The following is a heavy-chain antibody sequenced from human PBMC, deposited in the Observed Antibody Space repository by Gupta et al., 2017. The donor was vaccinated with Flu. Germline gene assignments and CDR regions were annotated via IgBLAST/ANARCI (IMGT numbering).Heavy chain of an antibody. CDR2: INHSGST. CDR3: ARWLDCSSTSCSYNFDY. J-gene: IGHJ4*02. Sequence: PPGKGLEWIGEINHSGSTNYNPSLKSRVTISVDTSKNQFSLKLSSVTAADTAVYYCARWLDCSSTSCSYNFDYWGQGTLVTVSS. V-gene: IGHV4-34*01. D-gene: IGHD2-2*01.